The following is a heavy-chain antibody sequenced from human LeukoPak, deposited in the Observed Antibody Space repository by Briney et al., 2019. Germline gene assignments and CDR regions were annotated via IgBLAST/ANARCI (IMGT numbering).Heavy chain of an antibody. CDR2: FDPEVGKT. V-gene: IGHV1-24*01. D-gene: IGHD6-19*01. Sequence: ASVKVSCKVSGYTLTELSMHWVRQAPGKGLEWMGGFDPEVGKTIYAQKFQGRVTMTEDTSTDTAYMELSSLRSEDTAMYYCATLAPTRYSSGWYLSRFDCWGQGTLVTVSS. J-gene: IGHJ4*02. CDR1: GYTLTELS. CDR3: ATLAPTRYSSGWYLSRFDC.